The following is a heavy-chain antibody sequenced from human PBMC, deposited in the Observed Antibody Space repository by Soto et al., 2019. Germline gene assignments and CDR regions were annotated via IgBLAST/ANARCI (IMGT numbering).Heavy chain of an antibody. CDR1: GYSINRGYY. J-gene: IGHJ4*01. CDR3: AKGGRADYYDSSGYLDY. D-gene: IGHD3-22*01. Sequence: PSETLSLTCSVSGYSINRGYYWGWIRQAPGKGLEWIGSIYHRGATYYTPSFKTRATISLDTSKNQFTLRLTSVTAADTAVYYCAKGGRADYYDSSGYLDYWGHGTLVTVSS. V-gene: IGHV4-38-2*02. CDR2: IYHRGAT.